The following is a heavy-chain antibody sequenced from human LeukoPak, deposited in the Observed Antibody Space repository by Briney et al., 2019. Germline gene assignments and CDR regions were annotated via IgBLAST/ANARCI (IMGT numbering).Heavy chain of an antibody. V-gene: IGHV3-30-3*01. J-gene: IGHJ3*02. Sequence: GRSLRLSCAASGFTFSSYAMHWVRQAPGKGLEWVAVISYDGSNKHYADSVKGRFTISRDNSKNTLYLQMNSLKTEDTAVYYCAKDFPDIVATIGAFDIWGQGTMVTVSS. D-gene: IGHD5-12*01. CDR2: ISYDGSNK. CDR3: AKDFPDIVATIGAFDI. CDR1: GFTFSSYA.